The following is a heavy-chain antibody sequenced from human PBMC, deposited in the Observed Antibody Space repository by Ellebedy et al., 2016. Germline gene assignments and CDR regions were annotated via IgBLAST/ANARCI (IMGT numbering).Heavy chain of an antibody. J-gene: IGHJ4*02. CDR3: AKDGGGNSDY. Sequence: GESLKISXAASGFTFSSYGMHWVRQAPGKGLEWVAVISYDGSNKYYADSVKGRFTISRDNSKNTLYLQMNSLRAEDTAVYYCAKDGGGNSDYWGQGTLVTVS. V-gene: IGHV3-30*18. D-gene: IGHD4-23*01. CDR2: ISYDGSNK. CDR1: GFTFSSYG.